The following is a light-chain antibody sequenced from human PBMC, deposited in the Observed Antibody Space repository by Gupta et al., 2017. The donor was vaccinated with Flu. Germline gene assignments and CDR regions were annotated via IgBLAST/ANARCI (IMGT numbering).Light chain of an antibody. CDR2: VAS. J-gene: IGKJ1*01. CDR3: QQYTIWPLWQ. V-gene: IGKV3-15*01. CDR1: H. Sequence: HLAWYQQKPGQAPRLLISVASTSATRIAARFRGSGSGPHFPLTIGSLQSEELAVYYCQQYTIWPLWQFGQGTQVEIK.